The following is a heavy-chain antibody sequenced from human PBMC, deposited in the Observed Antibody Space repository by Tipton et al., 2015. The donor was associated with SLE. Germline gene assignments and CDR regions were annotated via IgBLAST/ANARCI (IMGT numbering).Heavy chain of an antibody. CDR3: ARDLSSRLIIVVVAAFDI. J-gene: IGHJ3*02. D-gene: IGHD3-22*01. CDR1: GDSSTANKYY. CDR2: LHYSGAT. V-gene: IGHV4-39*06. Sequence: TLSLTCTLSGDSSTANKYYWGWIRQPPGKGLEWIGSLHYSGATYYNPSLNSRVTMSVDTSKNQFTLQLSSVTAADTAVYYCARDLSSRLIIVVVAAFDIWGQGTTVIVSP.